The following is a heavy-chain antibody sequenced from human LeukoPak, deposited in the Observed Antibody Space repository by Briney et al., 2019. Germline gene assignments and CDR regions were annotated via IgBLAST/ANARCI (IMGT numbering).Heavy chain of an antibody. J-gene: IGHJ3*02. CDR3: ARDYAFDI. Sequence: PSETLSLTCTVSGGSISGFYWGWIRQPPGKGLEWIGFIYYSGSANYNPSLKSRVTISVDTSKNQFSLKLSSVTAADTAVYYCARDYAFDIWGQGTMVTVSS. V-gene: IGHV4-59*01. CDR2: IYYSGSA. CDR1: GGSISGFY.